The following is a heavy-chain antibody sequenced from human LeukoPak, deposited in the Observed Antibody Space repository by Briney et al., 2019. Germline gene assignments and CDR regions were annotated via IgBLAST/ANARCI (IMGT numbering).Heavy chain of an antibody. V-gene: IGHV3-21*01. CDR3: ARGITYYYGSGNIPPPDY. D-gene: IGHD3-10*01. Sequence: SGGSLRLSCAASGLTFSIYSMNWVRQAPGKGLEWVSSIRSSSSYIYYADSVKGRFTISRDNAKNSLYLQMNSLRAEDTAVYYCARGITYYYGSGNIPPPDYWGQGTLVTVSS. CDR1: GLTFSIYS. CDR2: IRSSSSYI. J-gene: IGHJ4*02.